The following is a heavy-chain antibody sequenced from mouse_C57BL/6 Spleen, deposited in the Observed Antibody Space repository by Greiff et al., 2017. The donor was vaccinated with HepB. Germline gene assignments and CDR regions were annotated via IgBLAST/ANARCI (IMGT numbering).Heavy chain of an antibody. CDR1: GYTFTSYT. J-gene: IGHJ1*03. CDR2: INPSSGYT. Sequence: QVQLQQSGAELARPGASVKMSCKASGYTFTSYTMHWVKQRPGQGLEWIGYINPSSGYTKYNHKFKDKATLTADKSSSTAYMQLSSLTSEDSAVYYCARRAVVATGYFDVWGTGTTVTVSS. CDR3: ARRAVVATGYFDV. D-gene: IGHD1-1*01. V-gene: IGHV1-4*01.